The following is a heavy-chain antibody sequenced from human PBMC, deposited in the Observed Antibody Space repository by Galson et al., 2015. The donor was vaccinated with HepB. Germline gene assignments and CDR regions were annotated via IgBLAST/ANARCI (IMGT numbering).Heavy chain of an antibody. CDR2: IRSKAYGGTT. CDR3: TRGTPYYSVSDFQH. D-gene: IGHD3-10*01. J-gene: IGHJ1*01. CDR1: GFTFGDYA. V-gene: IGHV3-49*03. Sequence: SLRLSCAASGFTFGDYALSWFRQAPGKGLEWVGFIRSKAYGGTTEYAASVKGRFTISRDDSKSIAYLQMNSLKTEDTALYYCTRGTPYYSVSDFQHWGQGTLVTVSS.